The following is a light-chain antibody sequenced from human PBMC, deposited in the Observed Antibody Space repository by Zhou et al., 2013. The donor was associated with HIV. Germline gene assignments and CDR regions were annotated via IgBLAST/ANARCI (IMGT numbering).Light chain of an antibody. J-gene: IGKJ2*01. Sequence: DIQMTQSPSTLSASVGDRVTITCRASQSISNWLAWYQQKPGKAPKLLIYEASSLESGVPSRFSGSRSGTEFTLTISSLQPDDFATYYCQQCNSYPYTFGQGTKLEIK. CDR1: QSISNW. CDR2: EAS. V-gene: IGKV1-5*03. CDR3: QQCNSYPYT.